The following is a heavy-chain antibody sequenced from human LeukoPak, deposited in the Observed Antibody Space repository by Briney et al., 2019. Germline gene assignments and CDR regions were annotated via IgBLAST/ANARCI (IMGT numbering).Heavy chain of an antibody. J-gene: IGHJ4*02. CDR3: ARAWNRHYFDY. CDR1: GGSFNSNY. CDR2: IYSSGGT. D-gene: IGHD1-1*01. Sequence: SETLSLTCTVSGGSFNSNYWSWLRQTQGKGLEWIGYIYSSGGTKYNPSLESRVTFSVDAAKNQIYLKLNSVTPADTAVCYCARAWNRHYFDYWGQGTLVLVSS. V-gene: IGHV4-59*01.